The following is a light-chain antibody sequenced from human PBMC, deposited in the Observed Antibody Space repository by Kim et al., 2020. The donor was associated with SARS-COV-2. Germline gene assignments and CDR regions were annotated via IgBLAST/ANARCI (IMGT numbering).Light chain of an antibody. CDR2: DIS. V-gene: IGKV3-15*01. Sequence: IVMTQSPATLSVSPGESATLSCRASQNLGTYLAWYQQKPGQAPRLLIYDISIRATGIRARFSGSGSGTEFTLTISNLQSEDSAVYYCQQYKVWPLTFGGGTKVDIK. CDR3: QQYKVWPLT. J-gene: IGKJ4*01. CDR1: QNLGTY.